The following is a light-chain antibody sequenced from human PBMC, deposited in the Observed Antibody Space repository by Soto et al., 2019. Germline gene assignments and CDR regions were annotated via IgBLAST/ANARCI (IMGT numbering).Light chain of an antibody. CDR2: KAS. CDR3: QHYGTYPWA. Sequence: DIQMTQSPSTLSASVGDRVTITCRASQSISSWLAWYQQKPGIGPKLLISKASSLESGVPSRFSGSGSGTEFTITISSLQPDDFATYYCQHYGTYPWAFGQGTKVEIK. CDR1: QSISSW. V-gene: IGKV1-5*03. J-gene: IGKJ1*01.